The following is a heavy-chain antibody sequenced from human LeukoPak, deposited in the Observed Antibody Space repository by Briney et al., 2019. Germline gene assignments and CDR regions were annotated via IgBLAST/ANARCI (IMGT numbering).Heavy chain of an antibody. Sequence: GGSLRLSCAASGFTFSRYAMSWVRQASGKGLEWVTGISARWQSTYYAGSVKGRLTISRDNSKSTLYLLMNSLRAEDRAVYFCASVPRYGDPFFDCWGRGPRVSVSS. CDR1: GFTFSRYA. J-gene: IGHJ4*02. CDR2: ISARWQST. V-gene: IGHV3-23*01. D-gene: IGHD4-17*01. CDR3: ASVPRYGDPFFDC.